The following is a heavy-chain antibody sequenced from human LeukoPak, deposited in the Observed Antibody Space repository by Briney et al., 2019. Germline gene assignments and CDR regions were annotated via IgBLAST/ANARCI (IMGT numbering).Heavy chain of an antibody. V-gene: IGHV4-34*01. J-gene: IGHJ2*01. CDR3: ARGGRSLVAAQFDL. CDR2: INHSGST. D-gene: IGHD2-15*01. CDR1: GGSFSGCY. Sequence: SETLSLTCAVYGGSFSGCYWSWIRQPPGKGLEWIGEINHSGSTSYNPSLKSRVTISVDTSKNQFSLKLSSVTAADTAVYYCARGGRSLVAAQFDLWGRGTLVTVSS.